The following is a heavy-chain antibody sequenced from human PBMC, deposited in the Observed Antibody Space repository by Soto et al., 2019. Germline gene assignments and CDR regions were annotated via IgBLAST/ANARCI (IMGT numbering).Heavy chain of an antibody. J-gene: IGHJ6*02. Sequence: GESLKISCKGSGYSFTSYWIGWVRQMPGKGLEWMGIIYPGDSDTRYSPSFQGQVTISADKSISTAYLQWSSLKASDTAMYYCARSPPDYYYYYGMDVWGQGTTVTAP. CDR1: GYSFTSYW. CDR2: IYPGDSDT. CDR3: ARSPPDYYYYYGMDV. V-gene: IGHV5-51*01.